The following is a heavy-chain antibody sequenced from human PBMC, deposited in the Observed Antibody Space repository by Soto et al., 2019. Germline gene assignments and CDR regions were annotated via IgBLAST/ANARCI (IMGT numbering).Heavy chain of an antibody. J-gene: IGHJ4*02. CDR3: ARDMVGGDILTGSPPDY. CDR2: INWNGGST. CDR1: GFTFDDYG. V-gene: IGHV3-20*01. D-gene: IGHD3-9*01. Sequence: GGSLRLSCAASGFTFDDYGMSWVRQAPGKGLEWVSGINWNGGSTGYADSVKGRFTISRDNAKNSLYLQMNSLRAEDTALYHCARDMVGGDILTGSPPDYWGQGTLVTVSS.